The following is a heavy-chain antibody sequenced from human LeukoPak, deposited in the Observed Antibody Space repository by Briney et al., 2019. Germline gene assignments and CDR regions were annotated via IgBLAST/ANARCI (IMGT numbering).Heavy chain of an antibody. CDR1: GGTFSSYA. D-gene: IGHD5-24*01. CDR2: IIPIFGTA. CDR3: ARQGKDGYNFEAFDI. V-gene: IGHV1-69*13. Sequence: SVKVSCKASGGTFSSYAISWVRQAPGQGLEWMGGIIPIFGTANYAQKFQGRVTITADESTSTAYMELSSLRSEDTAVYYCARQGKDGYNFEAFDIWGQGTMVTVSS. J-gene: IGHJ3*02.